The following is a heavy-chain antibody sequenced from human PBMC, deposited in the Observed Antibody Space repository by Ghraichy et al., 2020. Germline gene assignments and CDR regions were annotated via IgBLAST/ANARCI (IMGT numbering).Heavy chain of an antibody. Sequence: ASVKVSCKASGYTFTNYYLHWVRQAPGHGLEWMGIINPSDGTTNYAQKFQGRVTVTRDTSTSTVYLELSSLRSEGTAVFYCAREHGGNYRLDYWGQGTLVTVSS. CDR1: GYTFTNYY. J-gene: IGHJ4*02. D-gene: IGHD4-23*01. V-gene: IGHV1-46*01. CDR3: AREHGGNYRLDY. CDR2: INPSDGTT.